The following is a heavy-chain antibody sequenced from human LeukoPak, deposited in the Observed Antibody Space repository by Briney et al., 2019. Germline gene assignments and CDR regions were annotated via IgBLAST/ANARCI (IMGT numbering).Heavy chain of an antibody. V-gene: IGHV3-20*01. Sequence: PGGSLRLSCAASGFTFDDYAMHWVRQAPGKGLEWVSSINWNGGSTGYADSVKGRFTISRDNAKNSLYLQMNSLRAEDTALYHCARVIVGATADYYYYYMDVWGKGTTVTISS. J-gene: IGHJ6*03. CDR1: GFTFDDYA. D-gene: IGHD1-26*01. CDR3: ARVIVGATADYYYYYMDV. CDR2: INWNGGST.